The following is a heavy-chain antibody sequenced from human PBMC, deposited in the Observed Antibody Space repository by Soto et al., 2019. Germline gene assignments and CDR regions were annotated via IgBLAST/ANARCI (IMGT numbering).Heavy chain of an antibody. Sequence: QLQLQESGPGLVRPSGTLSLTCAVSGGFTSTNNWWSWVRQPPGKGLEWIGDAYHSGSTEYNPSLKSRVSISVDKSKHQIFLKLTSATAADTAVYYCARSPPSSYYGGSGTFDYWGQGTLVTVSS. V-gene: IGHV4-4*02. D-gene: IGHD3-10*01. CDR1: GGFTSTNNW. CDR3: ARSPPSSYYGGSGTFDY. J-gene: IGHJ4*02. CDR2: AYHSGST.